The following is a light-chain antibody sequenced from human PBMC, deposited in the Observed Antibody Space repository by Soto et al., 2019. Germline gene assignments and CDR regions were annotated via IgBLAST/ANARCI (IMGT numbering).Light chain of an antibody. CDR2: GVK. Sequence: QSVLTQPASVSGSPGQSITISCTGSGRDIGAYDYVSWYQQHPGKAPKLLIYGVKNRPSGVSYRFSASKSAFTASLPISGLQAEDEANYYCSSYTTSYFYVFRPATTVTVL. CDR3: SSYTTSYFYV. J-gene: IGLJ1*01. V-gene: IGLV2-14*01. CDR1: GRDIGAYDY.